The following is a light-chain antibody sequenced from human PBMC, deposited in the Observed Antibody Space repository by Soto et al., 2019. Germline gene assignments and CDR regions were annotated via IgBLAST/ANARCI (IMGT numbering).Light chain of an antibody. CDR1: SSNIGSNT. V-gene: IGLV1-44*01. CDR3: AAWDDSLNAWV. Sequence: QAVVTQPPSASGTPGQRVTISCSGSSSNIGSNTVNWYQQLPGTAPKLLIYSNNQRPSGVPDRFSGSKSGTSASLAISGLQSEDAADYYCAAWDDSLNAWVFGGGTKLTVL. CDR2: SNN. J-gene: IGLJ3*02.